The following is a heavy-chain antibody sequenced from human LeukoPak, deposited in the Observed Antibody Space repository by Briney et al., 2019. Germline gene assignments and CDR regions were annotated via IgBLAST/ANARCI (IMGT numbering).Heavy chain of an antibody. CDR3: AKDSVARNLGYFDY. CDR2: IRGSGGST. D-gene: IGHD5-12*01. Sequence: GGSLRLSCAASGFTFASYAMTWVRQAPGKGLEWVSTIRGSGGSTYYTDSVKGRFTISRDNSKNTLFLQMNSLRAEDTAVYYCAKDSVARNLGYFDYWGQGTLVTVSS. J-gene: IGHJ4*02. CDR1: GFTFASYA. V-gene: IGHV3-23*01.